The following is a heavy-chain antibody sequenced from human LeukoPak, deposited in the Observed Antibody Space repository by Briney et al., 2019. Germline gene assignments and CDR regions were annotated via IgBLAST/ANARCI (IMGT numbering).Heavy chain of an antibody. CDR2: ISYDGSNK. CDR3: ARDSRSSSLK. CDR1: GFTFSSYA. J-gene: IGHJ4*02. D-gene: IGHD6-13*01. Sequence: PGRSLRLSCAASGFTFSSYAMHWVRQAPGKGLEWVAVISYDGSNKYYADSVKGRFTISRDNSKNTLYLQMNSLRAEDTAVYYCARDSRSSSLKWGQGTLVTVPS. V-gene: IGHV3-30*04.